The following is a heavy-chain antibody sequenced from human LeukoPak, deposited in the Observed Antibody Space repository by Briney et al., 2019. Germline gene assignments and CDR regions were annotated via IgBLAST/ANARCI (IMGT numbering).Heavy chain of an antibody. D-gene: IGHD3-10*01. Sequence: ASVKVSCKASGYTFTSYGVSGVRQAPGQGLEWMGWISANNGNTNYPQMLQGRVTLTTDTSTSTAYMEMRSLRSDDTAVYYCARTSRDGSGSYYIYWGQGTLVTVSS. CDR3: ARTSRDGSGSYYIY. J-gene: IGHJ4*02. CDR1: GYTFTSYG. V-gene: IGHV1-18*01. CDR2: ISANNGNT.